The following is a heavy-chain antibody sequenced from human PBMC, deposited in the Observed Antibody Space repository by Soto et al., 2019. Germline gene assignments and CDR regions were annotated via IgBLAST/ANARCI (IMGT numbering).Heavy chain of an antibody. V-gene: IGHV3-13*01. Sequence: EVQLVESGGDLVQPGGSLRLSCAASGFTFSNYDMHWVRQATGKGLEWVSTISTAGNTYSPGSVKVRFTISRENAKNSLYLQMNSLRVDDTAVYYCARGRDSGLYYFDYWGRGTLVTVSS. CDR1: GFTFSNYD. CDR2: ISTAGNT. CDR3: ARGRDSGLYYFDY. J-gene: IGHJ4*02. D-gene: IGHD2-21*01.